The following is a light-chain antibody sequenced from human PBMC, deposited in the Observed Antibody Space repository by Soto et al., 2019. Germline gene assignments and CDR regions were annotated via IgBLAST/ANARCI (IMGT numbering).Light chain of an antibody. CDR1: QSVSSY. CDR2: GAS. V-gene: IGKV3-20*01. J-gene: IGKJ3*01. CDR3: QVYSNSLFT. Sequence: EIVLTQSPGTLSLSPGERATLSCRASQSVSSYLGWYQQKPGQAPRLLIYGASSRATDIPDRFSGRGSGTDFTLTISRLEHEDFEVYYCQVYSNSLFTLGPGTKVDIK.